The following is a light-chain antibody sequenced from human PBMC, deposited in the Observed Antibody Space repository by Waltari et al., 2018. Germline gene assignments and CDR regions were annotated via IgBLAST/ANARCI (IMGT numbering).Light chain of an antibody. CDR2: DAS. Sequence: EIVMTQSPATLSVSPGGRVTLSCRASQSVTTSLAWYQQKPGQAPRLLIYDASTRATGIPVRFSGSVSGTDFTLTISSLQSEDFAVYYCQQYNNWPPHTFGQGTKLEIK. CDR3: QQYNNWPPHT. V-gene: IGKV3-15*01. J-gene: IGKJ2*01. CDR1: QSVTTS.